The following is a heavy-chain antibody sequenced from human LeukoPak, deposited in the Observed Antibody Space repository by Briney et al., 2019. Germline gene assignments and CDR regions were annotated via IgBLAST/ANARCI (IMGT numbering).Heavy chain of an antibody. CDR1: GFTFHTYW. D-gene: IGHD5/OR15-5a*01. Sequence: PGGSLRLSCAASGFTFHTYWMTWVRQAPGKGLEWVANIKEDGSDKYYADSVRGRFAISRDNAKNSLYLQMNTLTVADTAIYYCARDHVSGYYACWGQGTLVTVSS. V-gene: IGHV3-7*01. CDR3: ARDHVSGYYAC. J-gene: IGHJ4*02. CDR2: IKEDGSDK.